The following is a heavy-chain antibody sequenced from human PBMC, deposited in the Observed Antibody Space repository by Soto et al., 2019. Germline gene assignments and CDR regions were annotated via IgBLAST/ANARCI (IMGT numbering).Heavy chain of an antibody. D-gene: IGHD2-15*01. CDR2: ISAYNGNT. CDR3: ARLGGDIVVVVAALKPYYYYYGMDV. V-gene: IGHV1-18*04. Sequence: ASVKVSCKASGYTFTSYGISWVRQAPGQGLEWMGWISAYNGNTNYAQKLQGRVTMTTDTSTSTAYMELRSLRSDDTAVYYCARLGGDIVVVVAALKPYYYYYGMDVWRQRTTVTVSS. J-gene: IGHJ6*02. CDR1: GYTFTSYG.